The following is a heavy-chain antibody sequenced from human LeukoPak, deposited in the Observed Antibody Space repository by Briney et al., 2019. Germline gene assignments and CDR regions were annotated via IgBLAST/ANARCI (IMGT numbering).Heavy chain of an antibody. CDR2: ISGSGSTT. CDR3: AKVGDYYGSGKYSNFDY. J-gene: IGHJ4*02. D-gene: IGHD3-10*01. CDR1: GFTFSSYA. V-gene: IGHV3-23*01. Sequence: PGGSLRLSCAASGFTFSSYAMTWVRQALGKGLEWVSAISGSGSTTYYADSVKGRFTISRDNSKNTLYLQMSSLRAEDTAVYYCAKVGDYYGSGKYSNFDYWGQGTLVTVSS.